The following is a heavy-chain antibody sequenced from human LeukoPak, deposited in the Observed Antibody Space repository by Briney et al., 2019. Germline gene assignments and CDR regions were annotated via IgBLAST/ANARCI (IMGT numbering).Heavy chain of an antibody. CDR2: IENDGINT. Sequence: GGSLRLSCAASGFTFSTYWMHWVRQVPGKGLVWVSRIENDGINTDYADSVKGRFTISRDNAKNMLYLQMNSLRAEDTAVYYCARVRDYDYVWGRREDAFDIWGQGTMVTVSS. CDR3: ARVRDYDYVWGRREDAFDI. CDR1: GFTFSTYW. V-gene: IGHV3-74*01. D-gene: IGHD3-16*01. J-gene: IGHJ3*02.